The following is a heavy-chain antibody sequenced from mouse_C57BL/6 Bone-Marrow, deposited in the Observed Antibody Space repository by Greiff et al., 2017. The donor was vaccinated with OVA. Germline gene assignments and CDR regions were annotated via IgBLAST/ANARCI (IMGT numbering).Heavy chain of an antibody. CDR1: GFTFSSYA. V-gene: IGHV5-4*01. D-gene: IGHD1-1*01. CDR2: ISDGGSYT. J-gene: IGHJ4*01. Sequence: EVKVEESGGGLVKPGGSLKLSCAASGFTFSSYAMSWVRQTPEKRLEWVATISDGGSYTYYPDNVKGRFTISRDNAKNNLYLQMSHLKSEDTAMYYCARDYYGSIYAMDYWGQGTSVTVSS. CDR3: ARDYYGSIYAMDY.